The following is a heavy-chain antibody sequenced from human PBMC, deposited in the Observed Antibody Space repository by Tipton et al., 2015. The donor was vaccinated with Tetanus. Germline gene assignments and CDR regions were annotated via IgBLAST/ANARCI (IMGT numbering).Heavy chain of an antibody. CDR1: GFTVSSNY. Sequence: SLRLSCAASGFTVSSNYMSWVRQAPGKGLEWVSDIYSGGSTYYADSVKGRFTISRDNAKNTLYLQMNSLRAEDTAVYYCARGLYYDSSGYKPVGFWGQGALVTVSS. D-gene: IGHD3-22*01. J-gene: IGHJ4*02. CDR2: IYSGGST. CDR3: ARGLYYDSSGYKPVGF. V-gene: IGHV3-53*01.